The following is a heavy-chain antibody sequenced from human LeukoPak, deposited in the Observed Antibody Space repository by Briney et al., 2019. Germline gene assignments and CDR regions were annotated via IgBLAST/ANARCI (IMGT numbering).Heavy chain of an antibody. J-gene: IGHJ4*02. CDR2: ISGRTGGT. CDR3: AKKAAAGSGDDYFDY. V-gene: IGHV3-23*01. Sequence: GGSLRLSCAASGFTFTTNAMSWVRQAPGKGLEWVSAISGRTGGTYYADSVKGRFTISRDNSKNTLYLQMNSLRAEDTAVFYCAKKAAAGSGDDYFDYWGQGILVTVSS. CDR1: GFTFTTNA. D-gene: IGHD6-13*01.